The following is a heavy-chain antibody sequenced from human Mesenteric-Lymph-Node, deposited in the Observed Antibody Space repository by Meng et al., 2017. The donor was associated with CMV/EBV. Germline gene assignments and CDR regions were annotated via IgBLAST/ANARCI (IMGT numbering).Heavy chain of an antibody. V-gene: IGHV3-74*01. CDR3: ARPIDIVVVPAAIDAFDI. J-gene: IGHJ3*02. D-gene: IGHD2-2*02. CDR1: GFTVSTNY. Sequence: GESLKISCAASGFTVSTNYMSWVRQAPGKGLEWVSRINSDGSSTSYADSVKGRFTISRDNAKNTLYLQMNSLRAEDTAVYYCARPIDIVVVPAAIDAFDIWGQGTMVTVSS. CDR2: INSDGSST.